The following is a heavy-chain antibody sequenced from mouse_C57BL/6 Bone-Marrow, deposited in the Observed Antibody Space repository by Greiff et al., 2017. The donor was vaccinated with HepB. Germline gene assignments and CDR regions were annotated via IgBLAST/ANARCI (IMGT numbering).Heavy chain of an antibody. CDR3: ERHMITPYDLDY. V-gene: IGHV5-6*01. CDR2: ISSGGSYT. Sequence: EVMLVESGGDLVKPGGSLKLSCAASGFTFSSYGMSWVRQTPDKRLEWVATISSGGSYTYYPDSVKGRFTISRDNAKNTLNLQMCGLKSEDTAMYYCERHMITPYDLDYWGQGTTLTVSS. CDR1: GFTFSSYG. D-gene: IGHD2-4*01. J-gene: IGHJ2*01.